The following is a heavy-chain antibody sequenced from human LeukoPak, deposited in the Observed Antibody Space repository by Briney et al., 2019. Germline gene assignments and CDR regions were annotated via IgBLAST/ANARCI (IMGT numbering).Heavy chain of an antibody. J-gene: IGHJ4*02. Sequence: GGSLRLSCAASGFTFSSYWMSWVRQAPGKRLEWVANIKQDGSEKYYVDSVKGRFTISRDNAKNSLYLQMNSLRAEDTAVYYCARDIRGHHYGSGSYYNSGFDYWGQGTLVTVSS. CDR2: IKQDGSEK. V-gene: IGHV3-7*01. D-gene: IGHD3-10*01. CDR1: GFTFSSYW. CDR3: ARDIRGHHYGSGSYYNSGFDY.